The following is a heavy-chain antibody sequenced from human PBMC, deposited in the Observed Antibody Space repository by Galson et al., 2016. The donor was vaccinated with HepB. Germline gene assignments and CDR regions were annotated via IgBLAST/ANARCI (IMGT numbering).Heavy chain of an antibody. CDR3: AKSRDYWYFDL. Sequence: SLRLSCAVSGITFSNYALDWLRQAPGKGLEWVSSFGFIGGGTTYADSVKGRFSISRDTSTNTLFLQMNSLRAEDTALYYCAKSRDYWYFDLWGRGTLVTVSS. J-gene: IGHJ2*01. D-gene: IGHD2-21*01. CDR1: GITFSNYA. V-gene: IGHV3-23*01. CDR2: FGFIGGGT.